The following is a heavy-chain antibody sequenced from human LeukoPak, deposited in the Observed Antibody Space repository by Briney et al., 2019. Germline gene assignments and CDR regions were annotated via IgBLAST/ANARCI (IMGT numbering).Heavy chain of an antibody. D-gene: IGHD3-10*01. V-gene: IGHV4-39*07. Sequence: SETLSLTCTVSGGSISSSSYYWGWIRQPPGKGLEWIGSIYYSGSTYYNPSLKSRVTISVDTSKNQFSLKLSSVTAADTAVYYCARDGRNGWWFGENYFDYWGQGTLVTVSS. J-gene: IGHJ4*02. CDR2: IYYSGST. CDR3: ARDGRNGWWFGENYFDY. CDR1: GGSISSSSYY.